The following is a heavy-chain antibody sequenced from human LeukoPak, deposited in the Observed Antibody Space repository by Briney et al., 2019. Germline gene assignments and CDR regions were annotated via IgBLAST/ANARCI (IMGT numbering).Heavy chain of an antibody. CDR1: GFTFSNAW. CDR2: IKSKTDGGTT. Sequence: GGSLRLSYAASGFTFSNAWMSWVRQAPGKGLEWVGRIKSKTDGGTTDYAAPVKGRFTISRDDSKNTLYLQMNSLKTEDTAVYYCARVIGWSLFDCWGQGTLVTVSS. D-gene: IGHD2-15*01. CDR3: ARVIGWSLFDC. J-gene: IGHJ4*02. V-gene: IGHV3-15*01.